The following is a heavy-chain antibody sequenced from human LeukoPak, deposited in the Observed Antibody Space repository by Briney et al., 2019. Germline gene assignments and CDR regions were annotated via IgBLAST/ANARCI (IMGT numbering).Heavy chain of an antibody. CDR3: ARDNDKVVDH. CDR2: ITAYNGNR. CDR1: GYTFSNYG. V-gene: IGHV1-18*01. Sequence: ASVKVSCKTSGYTFSNYGISWVRQAPGQGLEWMGWITAYNGNRLYAQRFQGRITLTTDTSTSTSYMELRSLEYDDAAIYYCARDNDKVVDHWGQGTLVTVSS. D-gene: IGHD1-1*01. J-gene: IGHJ4*01.